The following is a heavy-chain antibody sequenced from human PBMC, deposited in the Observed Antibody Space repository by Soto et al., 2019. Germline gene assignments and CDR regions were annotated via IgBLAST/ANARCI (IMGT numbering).Heavy chain of an antibody. CDR1: GGTFSSYT. Sequence: SVKVSCKASGGTFSSYTISWVRQAPGQGLEWMGRIIPILGIANYAQKFQGRVTITADKSTSTAYMELSSLRSEDTAVYYCARDRGVTMIVVDNWFDPWGQGTLVTVSS. CDR2: IIPILGIA. J-gene: IGHJ5*02. CDR3: ARDRGVTMIVVDNWFDP. V-gene: IGHV1-69*04. D-gene: IGHD3-22*01.